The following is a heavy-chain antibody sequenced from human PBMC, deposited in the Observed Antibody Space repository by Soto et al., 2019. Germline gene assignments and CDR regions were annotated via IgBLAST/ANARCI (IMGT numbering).Heavy chain of an antibody. D-gene: IGHD3-16*01. Sequence: ASVKVSCKASGYSFTDDHIHWVRQAPGQGLEWLGRINPKSGGTSTAQKFQGWVTMTRDRSISTVYMELTRLRSDDTAVYFCARAMFGAPNDFWGQGTLVTVSS. CDR2: INPKSGGT. CDR3: ARAMFGAPNDF. CDR1: GYSFTDDH. J-gene: IGHJ4*02. V-gene: IGHV1-2*04.